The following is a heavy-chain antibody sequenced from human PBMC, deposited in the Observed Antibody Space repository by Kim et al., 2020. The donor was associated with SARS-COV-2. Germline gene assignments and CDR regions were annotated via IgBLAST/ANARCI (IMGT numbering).Heavy chain of an antibody. D-gene: IGHD2-2*01. J-gene: IGHJ6*03. CDR3: ARASSTSCPCYYMDV. Sequence: GGSLRLSCAASEFTFSTYWVYWVRQAPGKGLVWVSRISSSGNSTNYADSVKGRFTISRDNAKNTLYLQMNSLRAEDTAVYYCARASSTSCPCYYMDVWGKGTTVTVSS. CDR1: EFTFSTYW. CDR2: ISSSGNST. V-gene: IGHV3-74*01.